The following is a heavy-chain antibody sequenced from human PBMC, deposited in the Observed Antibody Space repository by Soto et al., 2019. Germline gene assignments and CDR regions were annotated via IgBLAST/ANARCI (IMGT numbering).Heavy chain of an antibody. V-gene: IGHV1-69*04. CDR2: TIPNIDIA. CDR3: ATEAGSYGGMDS. CDR1: GGTFSSYL. J-gene: IGHJ4*02. Sequence: QVQLVQSGVEVKKPGSSVKVSCKASGGTFSSYLFSWVRQAPGQGLEWMGRTIPNIDIAHYAQKFQGRVTITADKPTSTVSLALSSLRSEDPAVYYCATEAGSYGGMDSWGQGTLVTVS. D-gene: IGHD3-22*01.